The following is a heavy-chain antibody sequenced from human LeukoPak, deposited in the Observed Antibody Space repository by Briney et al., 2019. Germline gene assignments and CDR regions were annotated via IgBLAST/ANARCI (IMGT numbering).Heavy chain of an antibody. J-gene: IGHJ4*02. CDR3: ARSRDYGASAFDY. Sequence: GGSLRLSCAASGFTFSSYWMHWVRQPPGKGLVWVSRINNDGSSTNFADPVKGRFTISRDNAKNTLYLQMNSLRAEDTAVYYCARSRDYGASAFDYWGQGTLVTVSS. V-gene: IGHV3-74*01. CDR1: GFTFSSYW. D-gene: IGHD4-17*01. CDR2: INNDGSST.